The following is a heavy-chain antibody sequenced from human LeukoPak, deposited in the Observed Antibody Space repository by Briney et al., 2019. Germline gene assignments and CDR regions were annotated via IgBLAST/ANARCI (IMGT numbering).Heavy chain of an antibody. CDR2: INPNSGGT. V-gene: IGHV1-2*04. Sequence: ASVKVSCTASGYTFTSYGISWVRQAPGQGLEWMGWINPNSGGTNYAQKFQGWVTMTRDTSISTAYMELSSLRSEDTAVYYCASPQDRYYYDSSGYSSDAFDIWGQGTMVTVSS. J-gene: IGHJ3*02. CDR1: GYTFTSYG. D-gene: IGHD3-22*01. CDR3: ASPQDRYYYDSSGYSSDAFDI.